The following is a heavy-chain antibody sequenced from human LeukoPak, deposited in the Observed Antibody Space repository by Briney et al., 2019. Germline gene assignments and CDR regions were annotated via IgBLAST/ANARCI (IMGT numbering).Heavy chain of an antibody. CDR2: ISTDGISR. J-gene: IGHJ4*02. CDR3: VRGTSRENGYGGDDPY. Sequence: GGSLRLSCAGSDFTFSTYWMHWVRQAPGKGRVWVSRISTDGISRTYAASVKGRFTISRDNARNTLFLQMDSLRAEDTAVYYCVRGTSRENGYGGDDPYWGQGTLVIVSS. V-gene: IGHV3-74*01. D-gene: IGHD5-12*01. CDR1: DFTFSTYW.